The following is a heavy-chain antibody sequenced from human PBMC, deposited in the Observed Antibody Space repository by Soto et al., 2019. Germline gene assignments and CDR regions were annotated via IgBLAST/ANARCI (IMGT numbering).Heavy chain of an antibody. J-gene: IGHJ4*02. CDR3: AKDQGSTLYYFDY. D-gene: IGHD2-2*01. V-gene: IGHV3-23*01. Sequence: EVPLLESGGGLVQPGGSLRLSCAASGFTFSNYAMSCLRQAPGKGLEWVSISGSGGNTYYADSVKGRFTISRDNSKNTLYLQMNSLRAEDTAVYYCAKDQGSTLYYFDYWGQGTLVTVSS. CDR2: ISGSGGNT. CDR1: GFTFSNYA.